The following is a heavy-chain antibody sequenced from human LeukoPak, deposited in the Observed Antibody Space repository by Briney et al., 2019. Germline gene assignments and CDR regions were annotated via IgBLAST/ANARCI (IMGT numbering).Heavy chain of an antibody. CDR1: GFDFSDYW. Sequence: PGGSLRLSCAASGFDFSDYWMSWVRQAPGKGLEWVANLKHDGREKSYVDSVKGRFSISRDNAKNSLYLQIDSLRAEDTAEYYCATDSGAQRYWGQGTLATVSS. J-gene: IGHJ4*02. CDR2: LKHDGREK. V-gene: IGHV3-7*01. D-gene: IGHD1-26*01. CDR3: ATDSGAQRY.